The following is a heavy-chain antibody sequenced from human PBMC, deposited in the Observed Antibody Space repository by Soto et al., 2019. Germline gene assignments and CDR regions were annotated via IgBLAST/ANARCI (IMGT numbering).Heavy chain of an antibody. CDR1: GDSISSYY. CDR3: AMSLRNYYGSGTVDY. V-gene: IGHV4-59*01. J-gene: IGHJ4*02. Sequence: QVQLQESGPGLVKPSETLSLTCTVSGDSISSYYWIWIRQPPGKCLAWIGYIYYSGSTNYNPSLKSRVTLSVDTSKNQFSLTLSSVTAAGTAVYYCAMSLRNYYGSGTVDYWGQGTLVTVS. CDR2: IYYSGST. D-gene: IGHD3-10*01.